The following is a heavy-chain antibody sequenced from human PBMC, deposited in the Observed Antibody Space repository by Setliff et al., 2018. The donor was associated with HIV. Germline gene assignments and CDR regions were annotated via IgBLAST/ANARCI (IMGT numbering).Heavy chain of an antibody. CDR1: GGSISAYY. J-gene: IGHJ4*02. Sequence: PSETLSLTCTVSGGSISAYYWSWIRQPAGKGLEYIGRIFAGGSTNYNPSLRSRVTISINTSKNQFSLELSSVTAADTAVYYCAGSMGAFDYWGPGALVTVSS. CDR3: AGSMGAFDY. CDR2: IFAGGST. V-gene: IGHV4-4*07. D-gene: IGHD1-26*01.